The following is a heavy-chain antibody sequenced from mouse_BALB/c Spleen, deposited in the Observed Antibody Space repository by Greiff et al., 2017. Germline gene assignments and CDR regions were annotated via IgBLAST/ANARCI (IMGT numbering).Heavy chain of an antibody. V-gene: IGHV5-4*02. J-gene: IGHJ3*01. CDR3: ARFYYGNPWFAY. CDR2: ISDGGSYT. CDR1: GFTFSDYY. Sequence: EVQLVESGGGLVKPGGSLKLSCAASGFTFSDYYMYWVRQTPEKRLEWVATISDGGSYTYYPDSVKGRFTISRDNARNILYLQMSSLRSEDTAMYYCARFYYGNPWFAYWGQGTLVTVSA. D-gene: IGHD2-1*01.